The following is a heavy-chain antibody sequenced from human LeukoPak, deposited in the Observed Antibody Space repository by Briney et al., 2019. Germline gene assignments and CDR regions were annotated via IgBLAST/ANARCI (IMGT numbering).Heavy chain of an antibody. D-gene: IGHD3-3*01. V-gene: IGHV1-8*01. CDR2: MNPNSGNT. Sequence: ASVKVSCKASGYTFTSYDINWVRQATGQGLEWMGWMNPNSGNTGYAQKFQGRVTMTRNTSISTAYMELSSLRSEDTAVYYCARGSPITIFGVLMGEDWFVHWGQGTLVTVSS. CDR1: GYTFTSYD. J-gene: IGHJ5*02. CDR3: ARGSPITIFGVLMGEDWFVH.